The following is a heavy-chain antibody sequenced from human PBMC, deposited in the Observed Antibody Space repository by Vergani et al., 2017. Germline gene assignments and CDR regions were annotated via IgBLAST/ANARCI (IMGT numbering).Heavy chain of an antibody. J-gene: IGHJ4*02. D-gene: IGHD5-18*01. V-gene: IGHV4-31*01. CDR2: IYPGDSDT. CDR1: GGSISSGGYY. CDR3: ARRGYSYGAYFDY. Sequence: QVQLQESGPGLVKPSQTLSLTCTVSGGSISSGGYYWSWIRQHPGKGLEWMGIIYPGDSDTRYSPSFQGQVTISADKSISTAYLQWSSLKASDTAMYYCARRGYSYGAYFDYWGQGTLVTVSS.